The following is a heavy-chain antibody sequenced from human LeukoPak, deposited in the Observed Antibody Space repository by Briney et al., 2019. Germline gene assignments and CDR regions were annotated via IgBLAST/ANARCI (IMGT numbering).Heavy chain of an antibody. J-gene: IGHJ5*02. D-gene: IGHD3-10*01. CDR2: IYYSGST. Sequence: SETLSLTCTVSGXSISSGGYYWSWIRQHPGKGLEWIGYIYYSGSTYYNPSLKSRVTISVDTSKNQFSLKLSSVTGADTAVYYCARDYYGSGSGGNWFDPWGQGTLVTVSS. V-gene: IGHV4-31*03. CDR3: ARDYYGSGSGGNWFDP. CDR1: GXSISSGGYY.